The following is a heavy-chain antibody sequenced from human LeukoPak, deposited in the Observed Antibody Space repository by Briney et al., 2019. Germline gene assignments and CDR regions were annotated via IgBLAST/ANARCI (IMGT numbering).Heavy chain of an antibody. D-gene: IGHD6-19*01. J-gene: IGHJ6*03. Sequence: SETLSLTCAVYGGSFSGYYWSWIRQPPGKGLEWIGEINHSGSTNYNPSLKSRVTISVDTSKNQFSLKLSPVTAADTAVYYCARGKGYSSGWYYYYYMDVWGKGTTVTVSS. CDR3: ARGKGYSSGWYYYYYMDV. V-gene: IGHV4-34*01. CDR2: INHSGST. CDR1: GGSFSGYY.